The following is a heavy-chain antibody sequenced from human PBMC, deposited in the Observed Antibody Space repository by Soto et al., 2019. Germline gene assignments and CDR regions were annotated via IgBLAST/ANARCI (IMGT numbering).Heavy chain of an antibody. Sequence: GGSLRLSCAASGFTFDGYAMHWVRQAPGKGLEWVSGISWNSGSIGYADSVKGRFTISRDNAKNSLYLQMNSLRAEDTALYYCAKVGKWNPGSSRWYEYFQHWGQGTLVTVSS. CDR2: ISWNSGSI. V-gene: IGHV3-9*01. J-gene: IGHJ1*01. CDR3: AKVGKWNPGSSRWYEYFQH. CDR1: GFTFDGYA. D-gene: IGHD6-13*01.